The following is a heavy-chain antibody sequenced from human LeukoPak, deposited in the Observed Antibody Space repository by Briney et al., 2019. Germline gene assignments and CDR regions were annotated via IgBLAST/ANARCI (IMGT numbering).Heavy chain of an antibody. Sequence: PSETLSLTCAVSGYSISSGYYWGWIRQPPVKGLEWSGSIYHSGSTYYNPSLKSRVTISVDTSKNQFSLKLSSVTAADTAVYYCATRSSLGYYYYYMDVWGKGTTVTVSS. CDR1: GYSISSGYY. CDR2: IYHSGST. V-gene: IGHV4-38-2*01. J-gene: IGHJ6*03. D-gene: IGHD3-16*01. CDR3: ATRSSLGYYYYYMDV.